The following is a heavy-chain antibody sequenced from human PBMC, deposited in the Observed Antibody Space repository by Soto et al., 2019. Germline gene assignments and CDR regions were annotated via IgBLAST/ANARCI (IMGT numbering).Heavy chain of an antibody. CDR2: ISAYNGNT. Sequence: ASVKVSCKASGYTFTSYGISWVRQAPGQGLEWMGWISAYNGNTNYAQKLRGRVTMTTDTSTSTAYMELRSLRSDDTAVYYCARDYCSSTSCFFDYWGQGTLVTVSS. J-gene: IGHJ4*02. CDR1: GYTFTSYG. V-gene: IGHV1-18*04. D-gene: IGHD2-2*01. CDR3: ARDYCSSTSCFFDY.